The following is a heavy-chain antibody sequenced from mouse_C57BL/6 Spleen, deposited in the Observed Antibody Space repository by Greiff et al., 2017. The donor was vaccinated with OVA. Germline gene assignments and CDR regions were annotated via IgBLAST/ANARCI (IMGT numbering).Heavy chain of an antibody. Sequence: QVQLQQPGAELVKPGASVTLSCKASGYTFTRYWLHWVKQRPGQGLEWIGMIHPNSGSTTYTEKFKSKATLTVANSSRTAYMQLSSLTSEDAAVDYCARGSNSLDYWGQGTTLTVSS. V-gene: IGHV1-64*01. CDR3: ARGSNSLDY. CDR2: IHPNSGST. D-gene: IGHD2-5*01. CDR1: GYTFTRYW. J-gene: IGHJ2*01.